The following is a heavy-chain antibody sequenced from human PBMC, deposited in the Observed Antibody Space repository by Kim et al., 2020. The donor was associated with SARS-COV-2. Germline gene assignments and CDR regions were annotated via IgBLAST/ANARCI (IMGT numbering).Heavy chain of an antibody. V-gene: IGHV1-69*06. CDR3: ARAPWYYYYYYGMDV. D-gene: IGHD2-15*01. CDR1: GGTFSSYA. Sequence: SVKVSCKASGGTFSSYAISWVRQAPGQGLEWMGGIIPIFGTANYAQKFQGRVTITADKSTSTAYMELSSLRSEDTAVYYCARAPWYYYYYYGMDVWGQGTTVTVSS. CDR2: IIPIFGTA. J-gene: IGHJ6*02.